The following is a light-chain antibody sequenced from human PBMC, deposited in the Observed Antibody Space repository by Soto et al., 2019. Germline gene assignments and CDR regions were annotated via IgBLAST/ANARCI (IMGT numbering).Light chain of an antibody. Sequence: EIVMTQSPATLSVSPGERATLSCRASQSVSTNLAWYQQTRGQAPRLLIYGASTRATGIPARFSGSGSGTEFTLTISSPQSEDFAVYYCQQYDIGSAFGGGTKVEIK. CDR3: QQYDIGSA. J-gene: IGKJ4*01. V-gene: IGKV3-15*01. CDR2: GAS. CDR1: QSVSTN.